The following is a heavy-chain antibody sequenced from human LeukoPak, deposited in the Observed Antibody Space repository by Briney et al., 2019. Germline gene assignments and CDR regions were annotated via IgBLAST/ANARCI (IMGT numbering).Heavy chain of an antibody. CDR1: GFTFSSYG. Sequence: PGRSLRLSCGASGFTFSSYGMHWVRQAPGKGLEWVAVIWYDGSNKYYADSVKGRFTISRDNFKNTLYLQMNSLRAEDTAVYYCASQGGWYYFDSWGQGTLVTVSS. V-gene: IGHV3-33*01. CDR3: ASQGGWYYFDS. J-gene: IGHJ4*02. D-gene: IGHD6-19*01. CDR2: IWYDGSNK.